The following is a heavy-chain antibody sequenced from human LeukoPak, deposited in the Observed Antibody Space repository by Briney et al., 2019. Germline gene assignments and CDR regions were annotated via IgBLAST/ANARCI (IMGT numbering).Heavy chain of an antibody. V-gene: IGHV4-59*01. CDR2: VYYSGST. CDR1: RGSISSYY. J-gene: IGHJ6*03. D-gene: IGHD3-22*01. Sequence: SETPSLTCTVSRGSISSYYWTWIREPPGKGLEWIGNVYYSGSTSGRTNYNPSLKNRVTISVDTYKNQFSLKLSSVTAADTALYYCARDYYDSSGYQRAYYYYYHMDVWGKGTTVTVSS. CDR3: ARDYYDSSGYQRAYYYYYHMDV.